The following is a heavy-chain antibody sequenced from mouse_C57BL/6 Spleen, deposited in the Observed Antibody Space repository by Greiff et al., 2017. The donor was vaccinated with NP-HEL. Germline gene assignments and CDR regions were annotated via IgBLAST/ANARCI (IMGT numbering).Heavy chain of an antibody. CDR1: GFTFSSYT. Sequence: EVQRVESGGGLVKPGGSLKLSCAASGFTFSSYTMSWVRQTPEKRLEWVATISGGGGNTYYPDSVKGRFTISRDNAKKTLYLQMSSMRSEDPAVYYCASRPYSNSRFYAMDYWGQGTSVTVSS. CDR3: ASRPYSNSRFYAMDY. J-gene: IGHJ4*01. CDR2: ISGGGGNT. D-gene: IGHD2-5*01. V-gene: IGHV5-9*04.